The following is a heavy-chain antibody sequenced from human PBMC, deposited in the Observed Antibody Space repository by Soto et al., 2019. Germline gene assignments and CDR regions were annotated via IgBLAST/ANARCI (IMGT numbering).Heavy chain of an antibody. CDR1: GYNFSNYW. Sequence: PVGSLKISCNGSGYNFSNYWIGWVRQMPGKGLEWMGIIYPGDSDIRYSPSFQGQVTISADKSISTAYLQWSSLKASDTAMYYCARRGGVPAAGTFYYYGMDVWGQGATVTVSS. CDR3: ARRGGVPAAGTFYYYGMDV. D-gene: IGHD6-13*01. J-gene: IGHJ6*02. V-gene: IGHV5-51*01. CDR2: IYPGDSDI.